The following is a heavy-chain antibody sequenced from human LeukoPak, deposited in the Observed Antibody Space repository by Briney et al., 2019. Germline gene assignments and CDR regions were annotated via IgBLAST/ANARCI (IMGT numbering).Heavy chain of an antibody. CDR3: ARRHDYSNYPDY. Sequence: GGSLRLSCAASGFTFSSYSMNWVRQAQGKGLEWVSSISSSSSYIYYADSVKGRFTISRDNAKNSLYLQMNSLRAEDTAVYYCARRHDYSNYPDYWGQGTLVTVSS. V-gene: IGHV3-21*01. CDR1: GFTFSSYS. D-gene: IGHD4-11*01. CDR2: ISSSSSYI. J-gene: IGHJ4*02.